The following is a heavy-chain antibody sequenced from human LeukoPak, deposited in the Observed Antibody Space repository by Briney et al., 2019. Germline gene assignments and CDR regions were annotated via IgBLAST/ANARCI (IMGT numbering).Heavy chain of an antibody. J-gene: IGHJ4*02. CDR3: ARGTMFPYYFDY. D-gene: IGHD3-10*02. CDR2: ISSSGSTI. V-gene: IGHV3-11*04. CDR1: GFTFSDYY. Sequence: PGGSLRLPCAASGFTFSDYYMSWIRQAPGKGLEWVSYISSSGSTIYYADSVKGRFTVSRDNAKNSLYLQMNSLRAEDTAVYYCARGTMFPYYFDYWGQGTLVTVSS.